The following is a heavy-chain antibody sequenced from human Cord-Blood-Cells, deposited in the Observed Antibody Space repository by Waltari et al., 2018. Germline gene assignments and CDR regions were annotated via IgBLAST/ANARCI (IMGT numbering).Heavy chain of an antibody. Sequence: QVQLVQSGAEVKKPGASVKVSCKASGYTFTGYYMHWVRQATGQGLECMGRINPKSGGTNYAQKFQGRVTMTRDTSISTAYLELGRLRADDPAVYCCGSAGRWGYFDGLIRFDDWGQGSLGTVSS. CDR3: GSAGRWGYFDGLIRFDD. D-gene: IGHD3-9*01. CDR2: INPKSGGT. V-gene: IGHV1-2*06. J-gene: IGHJ4*02. CDR1: GYTFTGYY.